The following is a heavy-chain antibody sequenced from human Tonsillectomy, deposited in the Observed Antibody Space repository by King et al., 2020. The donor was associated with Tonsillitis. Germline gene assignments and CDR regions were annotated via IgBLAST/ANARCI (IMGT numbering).Heavy chain of an antibody. D-gene: IGHD5-12*01. CDR1: GFTFDDYA. V-gene: IGHV3-9*01. J-gene: IGHJ4*02. CDR3: AKYLGYSGYTSPSLDY. CDR2: ISWNSGNR. Sequence: EQLVQSGGGLVQPGRSLRLSCAASGFTFDDYAMHWVRQAPGKGLEWVSGISWNSGNRCYTDSVKGRFTISRDNAKISLYLQMNRLRTEDTALYYCAKYLGYSGYTSPSLDYWRQGTLVTVSS.